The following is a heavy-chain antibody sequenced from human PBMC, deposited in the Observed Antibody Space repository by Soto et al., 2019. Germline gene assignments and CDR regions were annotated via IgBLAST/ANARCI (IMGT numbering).Heavy chain of an antibody. D-gene: IGHD1-7*01. CDR3: AGQSKLELLIDY. CDR2: IYYSGST. CDR1: GGSISSSSYY. Sequence: SETLSLTCTVSGGSISSSSYYWGWIRQPPGKGLEWIGSIYYSGSTYYNPSLKSRVTISVDTSKNQFSLKLSSVTAADTAVYYCAGQSKLELLIDYWGQGTLVTVSS. J-gene: IGHJ4*02. V-gene: IGHV4-39*01.